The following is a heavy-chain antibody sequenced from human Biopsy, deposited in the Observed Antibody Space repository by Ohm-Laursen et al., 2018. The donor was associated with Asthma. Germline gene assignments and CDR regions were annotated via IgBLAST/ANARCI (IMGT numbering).Heavy chain of an antibody. CDR2: ISVYNGNT. CDR3: ARAVDYSHYYGIDV. D-gene: IGHD3-10*01. J-gene: IGHJ6*02. CDR1: GYTFNSAG. V-gene: IGHV1-18*01. Sequence: ASVKVSCKTSGYTFNSAGITWVRQAPGQVLEWMGWISVYNGNTKVAQKPQDRVTMITDTSTSTAYMELRSLRSDDTAVYFCARAVDYSHYYGIDVWGQGTTVTVS.